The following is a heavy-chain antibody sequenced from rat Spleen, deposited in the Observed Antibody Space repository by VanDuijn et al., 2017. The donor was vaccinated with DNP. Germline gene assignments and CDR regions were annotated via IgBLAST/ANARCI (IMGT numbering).Heavy chain of an antibody. Sequence: EVQLVESGGGLVQPGGSLKLSCAASGFTFSDYNMAWVRQAPRKGLEWVATISHDAGRTYYRDSVKGRLSISRDNAKRTLYLQMDSLSSEDTATYYCAKGRWDYFDYWGQGVMVTVSS. V-gene: IGHV5S10*01. J-gene: IGHJ2*01. CDR2: ISHDAGRT. CDR3: AKGRWDYFDY. CDR1: GFTFSDYN. D-gene: IGHD1-11*01.